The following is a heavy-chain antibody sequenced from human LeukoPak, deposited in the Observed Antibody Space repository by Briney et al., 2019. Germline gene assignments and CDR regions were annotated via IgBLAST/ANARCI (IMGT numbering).Heavy chain of an antibody. D-gene: IGHD3-16*02. CDR1: GFTVANDR. CDR3: LRERVGAIVEK. J-gene: IGHJ4*02. CDR2: VYGGGNT. Sequence: GVLRLSCAASGFTVANDRMSWVRQPPGEGLEWVSTVYGGGNTAYTDSVKGRFTISRDTSKNTLVLQMNSLRAEDTAVYFCLRERVGAIVEKWGQGALVIVSS. V-gene: IGHV3-53*01.